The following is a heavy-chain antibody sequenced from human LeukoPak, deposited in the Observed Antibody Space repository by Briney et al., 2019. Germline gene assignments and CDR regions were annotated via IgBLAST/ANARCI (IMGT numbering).Heavy chain of an antibody. CDR1: RFTFSSYA. J-gene: IGHJ4*02. D-gene: IGHD5-24*01. CDR3: AKALSRVSYNDSPDY. Sequence: GGSLRLSCAASRFTFSSYAMSWGRQAPGKGLEWVSAISGSGGSTYYADSVKGRFTISRDNSKNTLYLQMNSLRAEDTAVYYCAKALSRVSYNDSPDYWGQGTLVTVSS. CDR2: ISGSGGST. V-gene: IGHV3-23*01.